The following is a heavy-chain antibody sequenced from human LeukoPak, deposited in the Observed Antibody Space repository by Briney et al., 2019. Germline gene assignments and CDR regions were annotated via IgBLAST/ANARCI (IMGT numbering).Heavy chain of an antibody. V-gene: IGHV4-4*07. CDR2: IYTSGGT. CDR1: GGSISSYY. CDR3: ASSAALVTPYFFDY. D-gene: IGHD5-18*01. Sequence: SETLSLTCAVSGGSISSYYWSWIRQPAGKGLEWIGRIYTSGGTNYNPSLESRVTMSVDTSKNQFSLKLISVTAADTAVYYCASSAALVTPYFFDYWGQGTLVTVSS. J-gene: IGHJ4*02.